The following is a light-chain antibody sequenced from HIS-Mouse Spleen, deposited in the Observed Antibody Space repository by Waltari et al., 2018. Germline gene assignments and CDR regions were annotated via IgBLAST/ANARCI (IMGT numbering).Light chain of an antibody. CDR1: QSVSSSY. CDR2: GAS. CDR3: QQYGSSRT. V-gene: IGKV3-20*01. J-gene: IGKJ1*01. Sequence: TQSPGTLSLSPGERATLSCRASQSVSSSYLAWYQQKPGQAPRLLIYGASSSATGIPDRFSGSGSGTDFTLTISRLEPEDFAVYYCQQYGSSRTFGQGTKVEIK.